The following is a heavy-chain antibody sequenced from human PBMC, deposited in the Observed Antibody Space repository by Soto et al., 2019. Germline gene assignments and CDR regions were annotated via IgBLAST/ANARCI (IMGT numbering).Heavy chain of an antibody. CDR2: ISGSGGST. D-gene: IGHD2-15*01. CDR1: GFTFSSYA. J-gene: IGHJ4*02. Sequence: WGSLRLSWAASGFTFSSYAMSWVRQAPGKGLEWVSAISGSGGSTYYADSVKGRFTISRDNSKNTLYLQMNSLRAEDTAVYYCAKVGGYCSGGSCYSDLQAHYWGQGTLVTVSS. V-gene: IGHV3-23*01. CDR3: AKVGGYCSGGSCYSDLQAHY.